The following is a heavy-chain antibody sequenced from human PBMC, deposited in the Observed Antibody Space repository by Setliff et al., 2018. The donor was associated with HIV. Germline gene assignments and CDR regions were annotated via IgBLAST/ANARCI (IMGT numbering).Heavy chain of an antibody. Sequence: SVKVSCKASGGTFSSYGISWVRQAPGQGLEWMGAIIPMFGTGFYAQKFQGRVTITTDESRTTSYMELSSLRFEDTAVYFCARVAHSSSYHCYGMDVWGQGTTVTVSS. D-gene: IGHD6-19*01. J-gene: IGHJ6*02. V-gene: IGHV1-69*05. CDR2: IIPMFGTG. CDR3: ARVAHSSSYHCYGMDV. CDR1: GGTFSSYG.